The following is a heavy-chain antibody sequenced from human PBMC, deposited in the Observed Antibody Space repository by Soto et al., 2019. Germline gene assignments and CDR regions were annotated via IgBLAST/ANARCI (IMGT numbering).Heavy chain of an antibody. V-gene: IGHV1-69*01. J-gene: IGHJ6*02. CDR3: ARRLHGGFRGYYGMVV. CDR1: GGTFSSYA. CDR2: IIPIFGTA. D-gene: IGHD3-10*01. Sequence: QVQMVQSGAEVKKPGSSVKVSCKASGGTFSSYAISWVRQAPGQGLEWMGGIIPIFGTANYAQKFQGRVTITADEPTSTADMELSSLRTEDTAVYYCARRLHGGFRGYYGMVVWGQGTTVTVSS.